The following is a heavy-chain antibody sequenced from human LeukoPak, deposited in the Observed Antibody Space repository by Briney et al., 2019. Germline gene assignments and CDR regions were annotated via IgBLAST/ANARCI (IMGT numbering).Heavy chain of an antibody. J-gene: IGHJ4*02. CDR3: ARDYAVAGIFDY. CDR1: GFTFSSYG. Sequence: GGSLRLSCAASGFTFSSYGMHWVRQAPGKGLEWVSSISSSSSYIYYADSVKGRFTISRDNAKNSLYLQMNSLRADDTAVYYCARDYAVAGIFDYWGQGTLVTVSS. V-gene: IGHV3-21*01. D-gene: IGHD3-10*01. CDR2: ISSSSSYI.